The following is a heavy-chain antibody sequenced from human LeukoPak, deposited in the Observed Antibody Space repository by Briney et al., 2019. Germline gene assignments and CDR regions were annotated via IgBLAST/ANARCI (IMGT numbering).Heavy chain of an antibody. Sequence: PSETLSLTCTVSGGSITSSSYYWGWIRQPPGKGLEWIGSIYYSGSTHYNPSLKSRVTISVDTSKNQFSLKLSSVTAADTAVYYCARLGLYGDSTPFDYWGQGTLVSVSS. J-gene: IGHJ4*02. D-gene: IGHD4-17*01. CDR1: GGSITSSSYY. CDR3: ARLGLYGDSTPFDY. CDR2: IYYSGST. V-gene: IGHV4-39*01.